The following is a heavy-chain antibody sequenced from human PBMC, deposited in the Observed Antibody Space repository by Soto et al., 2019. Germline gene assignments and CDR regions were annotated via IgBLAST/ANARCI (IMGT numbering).Heavy chain of an antibody. V-gene: IGHV3-48*04. D-gene: IGHD1-26*01. CDR3: ARGPNHRRAIVSAVPQYYGMDV. J-gene: IGHJ6*02. Sequence: GGSLRLSCAASGFTFSSYAMSWIRQVPGKGLEWLSYISSGSDTIFYADSVKGRFTISRDNGKNSLDLQMDSLRPDDSAVYYCARGPNHRRAIVSAVPQYYGMDVWGQGTTVTVSS. CDR1: GFTFSSYA. CDR2: ISSGSDTI.